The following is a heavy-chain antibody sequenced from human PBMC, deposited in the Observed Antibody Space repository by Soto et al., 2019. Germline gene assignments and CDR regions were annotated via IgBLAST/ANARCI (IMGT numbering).Heavy chain of an antibody. CDR3: ARTVIAGRRIDY. V-gene: IGHV4-34*01. CDR1: GGSFSGYY. Sequence: QVQLQQWGAGLLKPSETLSLTCAVYGGSFSGYYWSWIRQPPGKGLEWIGEINHSGSPNYNPSLKSRVTISVDTSKNQFSLKLSSVTAADTAVYYCARTVIAGRRIDYWGQGTLVTVSS. CDR2: INHSGSP. J-gene: IGHJ4*02. D-gene: IGHD1-20*01.